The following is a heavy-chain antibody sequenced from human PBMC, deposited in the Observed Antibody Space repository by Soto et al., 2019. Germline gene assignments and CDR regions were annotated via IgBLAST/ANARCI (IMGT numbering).Heavy chain of an antibody. CDR2: ISLYSDGT. CDR1: GYTFSNYG. V-gene: IGHV1-18*01. CDR3: ARVVPGAEAWFGL. J-gene: IGHJ5*02. D-gene: IGHD2-2*01. Sequence: QVQLVQSGGEVKRPGASVKVSCKTSGYTFSNYGITWVRQAPGQPLEWLGWISLYSDGTNYAQKFQGGVSMTTDTSTTTAYMELRSLRSDDTAVYYCARVVPGAEAWFGLWGQGTLVTVSS.